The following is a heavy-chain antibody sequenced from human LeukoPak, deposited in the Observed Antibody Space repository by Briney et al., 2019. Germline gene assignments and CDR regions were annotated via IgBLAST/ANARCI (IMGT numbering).Heavy chain of an antibody. J-gene: IGHJ4*02. D-gene: IGHD5-18*01. CDR1: GFIVGSNH. V-gene: IGHV3-66*01. CDR3: ARGRYSYGYDY. CDR2: IYHTGTT. Sequence: GSLRLSCAVSGFIVGSNHLAWVRQAPGKGLECVSTIYHTGTTFFADSVKGRFTISRDNSKNTLYLQMNSLRAEDTAVYYCARGRYSYGYDYWGQGTLVTVSS.